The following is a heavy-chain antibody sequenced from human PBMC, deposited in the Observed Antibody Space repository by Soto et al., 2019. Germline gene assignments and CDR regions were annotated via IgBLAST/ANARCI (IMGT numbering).Heavy chain of an antibody. J-gene: IGHJ5*02. Sequence: QLLQSGGGLVQPGGSLTLSCAASGFTFGTTDMSWVRQAPGEGLEWVSTIDGSGGITYYADSVKGRFTISRDNSRNTMYLQMNSLRGDGTALYYCVKNAGWFNTWGQRALVTVSS. CDR1: GFTFGTTD. CDR2: IDGSGGIT. CDR3: VKNAGWFNT. V-gene: IGHV3-23*01.